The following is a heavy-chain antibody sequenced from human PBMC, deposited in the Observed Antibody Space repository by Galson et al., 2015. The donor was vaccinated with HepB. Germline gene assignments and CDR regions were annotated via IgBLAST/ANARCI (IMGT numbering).Heavy chain of an antibody. Sequence: SETLSLTCDVSGASFIGYYWTWIRQSQGKGFEWIGEVGSSGTTNYNPAFKSRVTISADTTKNQFSLELASVTAADTASYFCARGRSSVTPKYFQLWGRGTQVTVSS. CDR2: VGSSGTT. CDR1: GASFIGYY. CDR3: ARGRSSVTPKYFQL. D-gene: IGHD2-21*02. J-gene: IGHJ1*01. V-gene: IGHV4-34*01.